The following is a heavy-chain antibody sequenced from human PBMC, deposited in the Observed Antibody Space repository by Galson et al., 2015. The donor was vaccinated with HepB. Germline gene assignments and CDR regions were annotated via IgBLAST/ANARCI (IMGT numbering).Heavy chain of an antibody. J-gene: IGHJ4*02. D-gene: IGHD3-22*01. Sequence: QSGAEVKKPGESLKISCKGSGYSFTSYWISWVRQMPGKGLEWMGIIYPGDSDTRYSPSFQGQVTISADKSISTAYLQWSSLKASDTAMYYCARQRDDSSGYHIPSYFDYWGQGSLVTVFS. CDR1: GYSFTSYW. CDR3: ARQRDDSSGYHIPSYFDY. CDR2: IYPGDSDT. V-gene: IGHV5-51*01.